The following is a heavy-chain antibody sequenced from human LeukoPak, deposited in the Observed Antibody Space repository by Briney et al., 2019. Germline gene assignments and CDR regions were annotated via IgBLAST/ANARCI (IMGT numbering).Heavy chain of an antibody. CDR2: ISWNSGSI. D-gene: IGHD3-22*01. Sequence: GGSLRLSCAASGFTLDDYAMHWVRQAPGKGLEWVSGISWNSGSIGYADSVKGRFTISRDNAKNPLYLQMNSLRAEDTALYYCAKGVSGYQGGWFDPWGQGTLVTVSS. CDR1: GFTLDDYA. V-gene: IGHV3-9*01. J-gene: IGHJ5*02. CDR3: AKGVSGYQGGWFDP.